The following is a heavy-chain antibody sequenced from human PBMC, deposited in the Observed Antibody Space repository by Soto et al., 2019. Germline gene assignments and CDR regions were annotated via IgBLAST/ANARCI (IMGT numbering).Heavy chain of an antibody. CDR1: GGSFSGYY. CDR2: INHSGST. D-gene: IGHD5-12*01. CDR3: ARPAQSPGWLRKWYYFDY. V-gene: IGHV4-34*01. J-gene: IGHJ4*02. Sequence: PSETLSLTCAVYGGSFSGYYWSWIRQPPGKGLEWIGEINHSGSTNYNPSLKSRVTISVDTSKNQFSLKLSSVTAADTAVYYCARPAQSPGWLRKWYYFDYWGQGTLVTSPQ.